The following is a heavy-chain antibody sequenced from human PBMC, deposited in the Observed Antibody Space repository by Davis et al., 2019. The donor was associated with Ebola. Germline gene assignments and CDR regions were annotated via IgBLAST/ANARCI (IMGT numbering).Heavy chain of an antibody. CDR2: IYYSGST. CDR3: ARPKSIAARPPPSWFDP. V-gene: IGHV4-39*01. Sequence: MPSETLSLTCTVSGGSISSSSYYWGWIRQPPGKGLEWIGSIYYSGSTYYNPSLKSRVTISVDTSKNQFSLKLSSVTAADTAVYYCARPKSIAARPPPSWFDPWGQGTLVTVSS. D-gene: IGHD6-6*01. CDR1: GGSISSSSYY. J-gene: IGHJ5*02.